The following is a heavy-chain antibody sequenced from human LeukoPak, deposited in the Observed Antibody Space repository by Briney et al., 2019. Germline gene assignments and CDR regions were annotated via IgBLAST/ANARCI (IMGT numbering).Heavy chain of an antibody. D-gene: IGHD6-13*01. Sequence: GGSLRLSCAASGFTSSSYGMHWVRQAPGKGLEWVAVISYDGSNKYYADSVKGRFTISRDNSKNTLYLQMNSLRAEDTAVYYCAAGYSSSWYSPYYYYGMDVWGQGTTVTVSS. CDR2: ISYDGSNK. CDR3: AAGYSSSWYSPYYYYGMDV. CDR1: GFTSSSYG. V-gene: IGHV3-30*03. J-gene: IGHJ6*02.